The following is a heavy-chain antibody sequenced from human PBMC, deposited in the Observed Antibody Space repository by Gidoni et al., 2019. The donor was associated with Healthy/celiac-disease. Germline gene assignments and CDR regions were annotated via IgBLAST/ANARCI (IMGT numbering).Heavy chain of an antibody. V-gene: IGHV4-34*01. D-gene: IGHD2-2*01. CDR1: GGSFSGYY. Sequence: QVQLQQWGAGLLKPSETLSLTCAVYGGSFSGYYWSWIRQPPGKGLEWIGEIKHSGSTNYNPSLKSRVTISVDTSKNQFSLKLSSVTAADTAVYYCARRSPTPLSFYYYYYMDVWGKGTTVTVSS. CDR2: IKHSGST. CDR3: ARRSPTPLSFYYYYYMDV. J-gene: IGHJ6*03.